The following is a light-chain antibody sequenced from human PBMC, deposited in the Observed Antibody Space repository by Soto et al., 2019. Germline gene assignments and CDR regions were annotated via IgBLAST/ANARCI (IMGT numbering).Light chain of an antibody. V-gene: IGKV1-5*01. CDR1: QSISSW. Sequence: DIQMTQSPSTLSASVGDRVTITCRASQSISSWLAWYQQKPGKAPKLLIYDASSLESGVPSRFSGSGSGTEFPLTISRLQPDDFATYYCQQYNSYSRTLRQGTKVEIK. CDR2: DAS. J-gene: IGKJ1*01. CDR3: QQYNSYSRT.